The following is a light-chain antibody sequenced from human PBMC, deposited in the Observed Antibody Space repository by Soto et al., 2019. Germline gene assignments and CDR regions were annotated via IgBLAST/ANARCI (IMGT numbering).Light chain of an antibody. CDR3: QVWDSSTGV. CDR1: NIGSKN. CDR2: RDS. V-gene: IGLV3-9*01. J-gene: IGLJ2*01. Sequence: SYERTQPLSVSVALGQTARITCGGNNIGSKNVHWYQQKPGQAPVLVIYRDSNRPSGIPERFSVSNSGNTATLTISRAQAGEEADYYCQVWDSSTGVFGGGTKLTVL.